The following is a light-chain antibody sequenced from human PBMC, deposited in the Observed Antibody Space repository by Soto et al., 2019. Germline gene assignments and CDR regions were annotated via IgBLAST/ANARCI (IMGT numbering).Light chain of an antibody. J-gene: IGKJ5*01. CDR1: QSFGSSH. V-gene: IGKV3-20*01. CDR3: QQYGSSSIT. Sequence: EIVLTQSPGTLSLSPGERATLSCRASQSFGSSHLAWYQQKPGQAPRLLIYGASTRVTGTPDRFSGSGSGTDFTLTISRLESDDSAVYYCQQYGSSSITVGQGTRLEI. CDR2: GAS.